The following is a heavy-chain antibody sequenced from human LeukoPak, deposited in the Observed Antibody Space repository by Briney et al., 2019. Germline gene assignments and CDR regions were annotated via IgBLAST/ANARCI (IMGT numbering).Heavy chain of an antibody. CDR3: MTASRSSSWPPPT. Sequence: GGSLTLSCAASGFTFSSYWMNWVRQAPGKGLEWVANIKQDGSEKKYVDSVKGRFTISRDNAKNSLYLQMNSLRAEDTATYYCMTASRSSSWPPPTWGQGTLVTVSS. V-gene: IGHV3-7*01. CDR1: GFTFSSYW. CDR2: IKQDGSEK. J-gene: IGHJ5*02. D-gene: IGHD6-13*01.